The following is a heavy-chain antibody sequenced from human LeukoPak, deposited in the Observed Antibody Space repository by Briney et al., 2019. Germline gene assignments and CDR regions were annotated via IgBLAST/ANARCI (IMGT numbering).Heavy chain of an antibody. CDR3: ARDRRRELLHAFDI. V-gene: IGHV4-59*13. J-gene: IGHJ3*02. CDR1: GGTLSRNY. Sequence: SETLSLTCTVSGGTLSRNYWSWIRQPPGKGLEWIAYIDYSESTNYNPSLKSRLTISVDASKNQFSLKLGSVTAADTAVYYCARDRRRELLHAFDIWAKGQWSPSLQ. D-gene: IGHD1-26*01. CDR2: IDYSEST.